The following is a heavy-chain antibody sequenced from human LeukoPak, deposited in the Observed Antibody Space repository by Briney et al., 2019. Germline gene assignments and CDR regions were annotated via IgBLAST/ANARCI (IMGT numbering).Heavy chain of an antibody. CDR3: AKDHIRRDGYSDFDY. CDR2: ISESGGST. V-gene: IGHV3-23*01. CDR1: GFTFGSYA. Sequence: GGSLRLSCAASGFTFGSYAMSWVRQAPGKELEWVSGISESGGSTYYADSVKGRFTISRDNSKNTLFLQMNSLRAEDTAVYYCAKDHIRRDGYSDFDYWGQGTLVTVSS. J-gene: IGHJ4*02. D-gene: IGHD6-13*01.